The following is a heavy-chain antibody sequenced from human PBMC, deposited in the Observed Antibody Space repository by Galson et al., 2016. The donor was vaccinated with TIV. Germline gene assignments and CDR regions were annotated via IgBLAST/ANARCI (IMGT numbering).Heavy chain of an antibody. J-gene: IGHJ5*02. CDR3: ALRRSSDIYRLAIWFDP. D-gene: IGHD2-21*02. V-gene: IGHV2-5*02. CDR2: IYWDDDK. CDR1: GFSLNTHGMA. Sequence: PALVKPTQTLTLTCTFSGFSLNTHGMAVGWIRQAPGKALEWLALIYWDDDKRYSAPLKSRLSISKDTSRNQVVLTMTNMAPVDTATYCCALRRSSDIYRLAIWFDPWGQGTLVTVSS.